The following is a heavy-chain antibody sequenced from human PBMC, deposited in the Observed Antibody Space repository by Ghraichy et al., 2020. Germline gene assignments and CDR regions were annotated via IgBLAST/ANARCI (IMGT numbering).Heavy chain of an antibody. J-gene: IGHJ6*02. CDR1: GFTFSSYW. D-gene: IGHD2/OR15-2a*01. V-gene: IGHV3-7*03. CDR2: IKQDGSEK. CDR3: ARVKSAWYGMDV. Sequence: LSLTRAASGFTFSSYWMSWVRQAPGKGLEWVANIKQDGSEKYYVDSVKGRFTISRDNAKNSLYLQMNSLRAEDTAVYYCARVKSAWYGMDVWGRGTTVTVSS.